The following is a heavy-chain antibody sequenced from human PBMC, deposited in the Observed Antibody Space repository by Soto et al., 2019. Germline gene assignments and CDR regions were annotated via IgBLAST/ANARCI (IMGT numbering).Heavy chain of an antibody. D-gene: IGHD3-10*01. CDR2: ISSSGSTI. J-gene: IGHJ6*02. Sequence: PGGSLRLSCAASGFTFSDYYMSWIRQAPGKGLEWVSYISSSGSTIYYADSVKGRFTISRDNAKNSLYLQMNSLRAEDTAVYYCARGREITMVRGVRNYGMDVWGQGTTVTVSS. CDR3: ARGREITMVRGVRNYGMDV. CDR1: GFTFSDYY. V-gene: IGHV3-11*01.